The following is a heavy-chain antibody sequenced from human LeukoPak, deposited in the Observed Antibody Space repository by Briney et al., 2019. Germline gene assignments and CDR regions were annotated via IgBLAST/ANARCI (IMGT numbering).Heavy chain of an antibody. D-gene: IGHD6-13*01. V-gene: IGHV3-7*01. CDR1: GFIFSNYW. Sequence: PGGSLRLSCAASGFIFSNYWMTWVRQAPGKGLEWVANIKEDGSEKYYLDSVSGRFNFTRDNAKNSLYLQMNSLRAEDTAVYYCVKVSIAVAGSDYWGRGTLVTVSS. CDR2: IKEDGSEK. J-gene: IGHJ4*02. CDR3: VKVSIAVAGSDY.